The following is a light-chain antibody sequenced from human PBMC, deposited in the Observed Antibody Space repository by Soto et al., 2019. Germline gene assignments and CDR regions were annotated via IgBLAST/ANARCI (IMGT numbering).Light chain of an antibody. CDR1: SSDVGDYNY. Sequence: QSALTQPASVSGSPGQSITISCTGTSSDVGDYNYVSWYQQHPGKAPKLIISEVSFRPSGVSNRFSGSKSGNSASLTISGLQAEDEADYFCSSYTSSSTLLFGGGTKVTVL. CDR3: SSYTSSSTLL. J-gene: IGLJ2*01. CDR2: EVS. V-gene: IGLV2-14*01.